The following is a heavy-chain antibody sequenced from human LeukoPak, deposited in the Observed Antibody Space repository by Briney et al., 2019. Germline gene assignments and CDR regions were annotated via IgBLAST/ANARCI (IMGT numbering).Heavy chain of an antibody. D-gene: IGHD3-3*01. CDR2: IRSKVNSYAT. CDR1: GFTFSGSA. Sequence: PGGSLRLSCAASGFTFSGSAMHWVRQASGKGLEWVGRIRSKVNSYATGYAASVKGRFTISRDDSKNTAYLQMNSLRAEDTAVYYCAKDQGDRGFWSGYFDYWGQGTLVTVSS. V-gene: IGHV3-73*01. CDR3: AKDQGDRGFWSGYFDY. J-gene: IGHJ4*02.